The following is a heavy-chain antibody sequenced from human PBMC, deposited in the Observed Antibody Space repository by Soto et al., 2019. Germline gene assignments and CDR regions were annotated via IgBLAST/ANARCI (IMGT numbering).Heavy chain of an antibody. CDR2: ISSSSSYI. CDR1: GFPFSSYS. J-gene: IGHJ4*02. D-gene: IGHD3-10*01. CDR3: ARARGVQRNY. V-gene: IGHV3-21*01. Sequence: GGSLRLSCAAPGFPFSSYSMNWVRQAPGKGLEWVSSISSSSSYIYYADSVKGRFTISRDNAKNSLYLQMNSLRAEDTAVYYCARARGVQRNYWGQGTLVTVSS.